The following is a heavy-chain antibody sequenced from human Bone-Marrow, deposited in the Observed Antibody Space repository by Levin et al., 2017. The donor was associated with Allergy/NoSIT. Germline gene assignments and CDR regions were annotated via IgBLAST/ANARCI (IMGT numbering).Heavy chain of an antibody. J-gene: IGHJ4*02. CDR1: GFTFSSYW. D-gene: IGHD3-10*01. Sequence: GGSLRLSCAASGFTFSSYWMSWVRQAPGKGLEWVANIKQDGSEKYYVDSVKGRFTISRDNAKNSLYLQMNSLRAEDTAVYYCAREGYGSGSRRVGTFDYWGQGTLVTVSS. CDR2: IKQDGSEK. CDR3: AREGYGSGSRRVGTFDY. V-gene: IGHV3-7*01.